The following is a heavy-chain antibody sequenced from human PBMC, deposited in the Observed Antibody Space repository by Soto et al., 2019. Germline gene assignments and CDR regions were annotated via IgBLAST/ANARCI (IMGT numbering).Heavy chain of an antibody. CDR3: ATAGAYSAQEVYGMDV. J-gene: IGHJ6*02. D-gene: IGHD2-15*01. CDR1: GYTLTELS. CDR2: FDPEDGET. Sequence: ASVKVSCKVSGYTLTELSMHWVRQAPGKGLEWMGGFDPEDGETIYAQKFQGRVTMTEDTSTDTAYMELSSLRSEDTAVYYCATAGAYSAQEVYGMDVWGQGTTVTVSS. V-gene: IGHV1-24*01.